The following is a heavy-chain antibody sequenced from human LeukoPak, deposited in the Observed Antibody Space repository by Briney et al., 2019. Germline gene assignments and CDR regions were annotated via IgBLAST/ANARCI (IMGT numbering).Heavy chain of an antibody. D-gene: IGHD3-22*01. CDR3: ARVQWFRWDY. Sequence: GGSLRLSCAASGFTVSDFYMVWIRQAPGKGLECVSYISRGGESRGGDSIYYADSVKGRFTISRDNAKNSVYLQLNSLKAEDTAVYYCARVQWFRWDYWGQGILVTVSS. V-gene: IGHV3-11*01. J-gene: IGHJ4*02. CDR1: GFTVSDFY. CDR2: ISRGGESRGGDSI.